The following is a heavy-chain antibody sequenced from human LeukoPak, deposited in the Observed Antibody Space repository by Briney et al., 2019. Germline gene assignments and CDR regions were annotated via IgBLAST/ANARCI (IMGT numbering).Heavy chain of an antibody. CDR3: ARDRRLLYFGELFHDAFDI. V-gene: IGHV3-21*04. Sequence: GGSLRLSCAVSGFSVSGNYINWVRQAPGKGLEGVSSISGSGSHIYYADSLKGRFTISRDNSKNTLYLQMNSLRAEDTAVYYCARDRRLLYFGELFHDAFDIWGQGTMVTVSS. J-gene: IGHJ3*02. CDR2: ISGSGSHI. D-gene: IGHD3-10*01. CDR1: GFSVSGNY.